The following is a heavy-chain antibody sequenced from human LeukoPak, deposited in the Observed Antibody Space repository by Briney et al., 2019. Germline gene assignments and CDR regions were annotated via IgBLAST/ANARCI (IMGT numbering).Heavy chain of an antibody. CDR3: ARAGVVAATPHYYMDV. D-gene: IGHD2-15*01. CDR1: GGSISSYY. Sequence: SETLSLTCTVSGGSISSYYWSWLRQPPGKGLEWLGYIYYSGSTNYNPSLKSRVTISVDTSKNQFSLKLSSVTAADTAVYYCARAGVVAATPHYYMDVWGKGTTVTVSS. J-gene: IGHJ6*03. CDR2: IYYSGST. V-gene: IGHV4-59*01.